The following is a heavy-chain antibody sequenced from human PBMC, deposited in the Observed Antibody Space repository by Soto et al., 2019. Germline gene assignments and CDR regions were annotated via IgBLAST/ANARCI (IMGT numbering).Heavy chain of an antibody. Sequence: QVQLVQSGAEVKKPGASVKVSCKASGYTFTSYDINWVRQATGQGLEWMGWMNPNSGNPGYAQKFQGRVTMTRNTSINTAYMELISLRSEDTAVYFCAREVTSRALDYWGQGTLVTVSS. CDR3: AREVTSRALDY. CDR1: GYTFTSYD. CDR2: MNPNSGNP. V-gene: IGHV1-8*01. D-gene: IGHD3-16*01. J-gene: IGHJ4*02.